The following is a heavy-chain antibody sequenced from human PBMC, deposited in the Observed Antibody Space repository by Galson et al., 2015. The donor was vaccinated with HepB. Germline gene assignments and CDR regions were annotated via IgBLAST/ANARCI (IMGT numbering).Heavy chain of an antibody. V-gene: IGHV5-51*01. D-gene: IGHD2-2*01. Sequence: GAEVKKPGASLKISCKASGYSFRNYWIGWVRQMPGKGLECMGIIYPGDSETRYSPSFQGQVTLSADKSTNTAYLQWSSLKASDTAMYYCARLGHEGYHYYGMDVWGQGTTVTVSS. J-gene: IGHJ6*02. CDR3: ARLGHEGYHYYGMDV. CDR2: IYPGDSET. CDR1: GYSFRNYW.